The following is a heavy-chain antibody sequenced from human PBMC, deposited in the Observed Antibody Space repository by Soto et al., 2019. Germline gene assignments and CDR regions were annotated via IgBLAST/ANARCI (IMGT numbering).Heavy chain of an antibody. CDR3: ARDNTMSYYYGMDV. V-gene: IGHV3-48*03. J-gene: IGHJ6*02. CDR1: GFTFRSYE. CDR2: ISSSGSTI. Sequence: LRLSCAASGFTFRSYEMNWVRQAPGKGLEWVSYISSSGSTIYYADSVKGRFTISRDNAKNSLYLQMNSLRAEDTAVYYCARDNTMSYYYGMDVWGQGTTVTVSS. D-gene: IGHD3-10*02.